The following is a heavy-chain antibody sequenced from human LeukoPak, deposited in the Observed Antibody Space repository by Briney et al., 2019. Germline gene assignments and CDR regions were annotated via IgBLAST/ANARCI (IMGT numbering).Heavy chain of an antibody. Sequence: GGSLRLSCAASGFPFDDYAMHWVRQVPRKGLEWVSGISWNSGNIDYADSVKGRFTISRDNAKNSLYLQMNSLRAEDTAVYYCAKSGCSSVTCYYNYWGEGTLVTVSS. CDR2: ISWNSGNI. D-gene: IGHD2-2*01. J-gene: IGHJ4*02. CDR3: AKSGCSSVTCYYNY. CDR1: GFPFDDYA. V-gene: IGHV3-9*01.